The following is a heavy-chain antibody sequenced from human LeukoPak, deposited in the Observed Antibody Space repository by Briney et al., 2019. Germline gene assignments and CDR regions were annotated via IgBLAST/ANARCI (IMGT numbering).Heavy chain of an antibody. J-gene: IGHJ5*02. CDR3: ARPAYYDSSGYYWNNWFDP. Sequence: PSETLSLTCAVYGGSFSGYYWGWIRQPPGKGLEWIGSIFYSGSTYYNPSLKSRVTISVDTSKNQFSLKLSSVTAADTAVYYCARPAYYDSSGYYWNNWFDPWGQGTLVTVSS. CDR2: IFYSGST. V-gene: IGHV4-34*12. D-gene: IGHD3-22*01. CDR1: GGSFSGYY.